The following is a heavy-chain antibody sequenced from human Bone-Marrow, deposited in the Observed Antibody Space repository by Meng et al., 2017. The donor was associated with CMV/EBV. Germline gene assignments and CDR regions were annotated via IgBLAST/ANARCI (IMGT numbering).Heavy chain of an antibody. D-gene: IGHD7-27*01. CDR3: ANNRGDNWGVDY. Sequence: GESLKISCAASGSTVSSNYMSWVRQGPGKGLEWISIAYSAWSTYYADSVKGRFTVSRDNSKNTVYLQMNSLRVEDTAVYYCANNRGDNWGVDYWGQGTQVTVSS. CDR2: AYSAWST. V-gene: IGHV3-53*05. J-gene: IGHJ4*02. CDR1: GSTVSSNY.